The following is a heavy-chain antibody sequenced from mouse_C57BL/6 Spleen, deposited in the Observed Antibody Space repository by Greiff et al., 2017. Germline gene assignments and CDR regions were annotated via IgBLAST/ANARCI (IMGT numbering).Heavy chain of an antibody. CDR2: INYDGSST. J-gene: IGHJ4*01. CDR3: ARESILDY. Sequence: EVQRVESEGGLVQPGSSMKLSCTASGFTFSDYYMAWVRQVPEKGLEWVANINYDGSSTYYLDSLKSRFNISRDNAKNILYLQMSSLKSEDTATYYCARESILDYWGQGTSVTVSS. D-gene: IGHD2-10*02. V-gene: IGHV5-16*01. CDR1: GFTFSDYY.